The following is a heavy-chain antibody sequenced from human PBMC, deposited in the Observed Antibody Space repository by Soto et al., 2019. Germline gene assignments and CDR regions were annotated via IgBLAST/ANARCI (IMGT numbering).Heavy chain of an antibody. Sequence: QVQLVQSGAEVKKPGSSVKVSCKASGGTFSSYAISWVRQAPGQGLEWMGGIIPIFGTANYAQKFQGRVTITADESTSTADMELSSLGSEDTAVYYCARPTRYYYDSSGQSAWFDPWGQGTLVTVSS. CDR2: IIPIFGTA. D-gene: IGHD3-22*01. V-gene: IGHV1-69*12. J-gene: IGHJ5*02. CDR3: ARPTRYYYDSSGQSAWFDP. CDR1: GGTFSSYA.